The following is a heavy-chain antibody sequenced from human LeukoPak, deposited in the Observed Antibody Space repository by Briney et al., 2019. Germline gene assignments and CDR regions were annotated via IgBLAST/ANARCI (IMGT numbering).Heavy chain of an antibody. J-gene: IGHJ6*03. CDR1: GGSISSSSHY. D-gene: IGHD3-22*01. V-gene: IGHV4-39*07. Sequence: PSETLSLTCTVSGGSISSSSHYWGWIRQPPGKGLEWIGSMYYRGSTYHNPSLKSRVTISVDTSKNQFSLKLSSVTAADTAVYYCARTFNYYERYYMDVWGKGTTVTVSS. CDR2: MYYRGST. CDR3: ARTFNYYERYYMDV.